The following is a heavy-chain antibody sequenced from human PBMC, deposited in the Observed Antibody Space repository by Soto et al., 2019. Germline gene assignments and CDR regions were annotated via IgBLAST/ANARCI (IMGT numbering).Heavy chain of an antibody. V-gene: IGHV1-69*06. CDR1: GGTFSSYA. CDR3: ASRTNYYDSSGYYPLYYYYGMDV. Sequence: SVKVSCKASGGTFSSYAISWVRQAPGQGLEWMGGIIPIFGTANYAQKFQGRVTITADKSTSTAYMELSSLRSEDTAVYYCASRTNYYDSSGYYPLYYYYGMDVWG. CDR2: IIPIFGTA. J-gene: IGHJ6*02. D-gene: IGHD3-22*01.